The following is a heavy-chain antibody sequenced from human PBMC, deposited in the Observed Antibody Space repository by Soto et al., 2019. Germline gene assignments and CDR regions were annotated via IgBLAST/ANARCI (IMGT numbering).Heavy chain of an antibody. CDR2: INTDGSST. CDR1: GFTFNDYW. Sequence: EVQLVESGGGLVQPGGSLRLSCEASGFTFNDYWMHWVRQVPGKGLVWVSRINTDGSSTSYADSVKGRFTISRDNAKKTLYLQMNRLRAEDSAVYYGARGGPYNYGPRGSRVADYWGQGTLVTLSS. CDR3: ARGGPYNYGPRGSRVADY. D-gene: IGHD5-18*01. J-gene: IGHJ4*02. V-gene: IGHV3-74*01.